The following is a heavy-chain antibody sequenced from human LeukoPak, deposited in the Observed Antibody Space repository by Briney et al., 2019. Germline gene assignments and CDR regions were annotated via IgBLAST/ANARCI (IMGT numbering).Heavy chain of an antibody. CDR1: GGSISSSSYY. V-gene: IGHV4-39*07. CDR3: ATAAGARPRTRMDV. D-gene: IGHD6-25*01. J-gene: IGHJ6*03. CDR2: IYYSGST. Sequence: SETLSLTCTVSGGSISSSSYYWGWIRQPPGKGLEWIGSIYYSGSTNYNPSLKSRVTISVDTSKNQFSLKLSSVTAADTAVYYCATAAGARPRTRMDVWGKGTTVTVSS.